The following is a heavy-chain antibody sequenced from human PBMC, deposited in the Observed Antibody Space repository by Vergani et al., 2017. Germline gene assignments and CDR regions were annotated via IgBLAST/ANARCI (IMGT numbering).Heavy chain of an antibody. CDR1: GYTFTDYY. J-gene: IGHJ4*02. D-gene: IGHD1-26*01. Sequence: VQLVQSGAEVKKPGATVKISCKVSGYTFTDYYMHWVQQAPGKGLEWMGIINPSGGSTSYAQKFQGRVTMTRDTSTSTVYMELSSLRSEDTAVYYCARVLTVGATYFDYWGQGTLVTVSS. CDR3: ARVLTVGATYFDY. V-gene: IGHV1-46*03. CDR2: INPSGGST.